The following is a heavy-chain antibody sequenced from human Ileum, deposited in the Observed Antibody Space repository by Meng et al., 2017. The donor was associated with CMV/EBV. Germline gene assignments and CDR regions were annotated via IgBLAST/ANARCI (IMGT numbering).Heavy chain of an antibody. D-gene: IGHD3-10*01. CDR1: GFFCSNYP. V-gene: IGHV3-23*01. CDR3: AKPFYFDSGNDAFDV. J-gene: IGHJ3*01. Sequence: GESLKISCAASGFFCSNYPMTWVRQAPGKGLEWVSTISGGGGKTYYADSVRGRFTISRDKSRRTLYLQMSSLRAEDTAVYYCAKPFYFDSGNDAFDVWGQGTMVTVSS. CDR2: ISGGGGKT.